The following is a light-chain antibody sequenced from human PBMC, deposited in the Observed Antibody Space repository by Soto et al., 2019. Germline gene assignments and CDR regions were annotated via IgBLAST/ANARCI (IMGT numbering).Light chain of an antibody. CDR3: QSYDSSLSTYV. J-gene: IGLJ1*01. CDR1: SSNIGAGYD. CDR2: GNS. Sequence: QSVLTQPPSVSGAPGQRVTISCTGSSSNIGAGYDVHWYQQFPGTAPKLLIFGNSDRPSGVPDRFSGSKSGTSASLAITGLQAEDEADYFCQSYDSSLSTYVFXTGTKVTVL. V-gene: IGLV1-40*01.